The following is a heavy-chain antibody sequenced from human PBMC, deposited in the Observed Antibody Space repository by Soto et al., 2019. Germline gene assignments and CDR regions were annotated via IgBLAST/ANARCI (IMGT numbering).Heavy chain of an antibody. V-gene: IGHV1-18*01. D-gene: IGHD3-22*01. CDR1: GYTFTSYG. J-gene: IGHJ3*01. CDR2: ISTYNGNT. Sequence: GASVKVSCKASGYTFTSYGISWVRQAPGQGLEWMGWISTYNGNTNYAQKLLGRVTMTTDISTSTAYMELRSLRSDDTAVYYCARDLGSSGYYYSLGPWGQGTMVTVS. CDR3: ARDLGSSGYYYSLGP.